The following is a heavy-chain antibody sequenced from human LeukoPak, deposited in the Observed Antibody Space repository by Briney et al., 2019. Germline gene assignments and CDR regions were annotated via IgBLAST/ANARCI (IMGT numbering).Heavy chain of an antibody. V-gene: IGHV4-39*07. Sequence: SETLSLTCTVSGGSISSSSYYWGWIRQPPGKGLEWIGSIYYSVSTYYNPSLKSRVTISVDTSKNQFSLRLSSVTAADTAVYYCARASYSYDINGWVPFDYWGQGTLVTVSS. CDR2: IYYSVST. CDR1: GGSISSSSYY. D-gene: IGHD3-22*01. J-gene: IGHJ4*02. CDR3: ARASYSYDINGWVPFDY.